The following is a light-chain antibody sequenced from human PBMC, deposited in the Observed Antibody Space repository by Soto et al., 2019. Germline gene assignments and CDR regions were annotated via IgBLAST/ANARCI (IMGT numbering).Light chain of an antibody. V-gene: IGLV2-14*01. CDR1: SSDVGGYDY. CDR3: SSYTSSSTVV. J-gene: IGLJ2*01. Sequence: QSALTQPASVSGSPGQSITISCTGTSSDVGGYDYVSWYQQHPGKAPKLMIYEVSNRPSGVSNRFSGSKSGNTASLTISGLQAEDEAYYYCSSYTSSSTVVFGGGTNLTVL. CDR2: EVS.